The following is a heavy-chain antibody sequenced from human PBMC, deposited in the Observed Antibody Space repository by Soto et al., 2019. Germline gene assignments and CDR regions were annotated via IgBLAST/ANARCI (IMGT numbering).Heavy chain of an antibody. CDR1: GFTFSSYA. CDR2: ISGSGGNT. D-gene: IGHD4-4*01. J-gene: IGHJ4*02. Sequence: EVQLLESGGGLVQPGGSLRLSCAASGFTFSSYAMSWVRQAPGKGLEWVSAISGSGGNTYYADSVKGRFTISRDNSKNTLYLQMNSLRAEDTAVYYCASPEKYSYCEFDYWGQGTLVTVSS. CDR3: ASPEKYSYCEFDY. V-gene: IGHV3-23*01.